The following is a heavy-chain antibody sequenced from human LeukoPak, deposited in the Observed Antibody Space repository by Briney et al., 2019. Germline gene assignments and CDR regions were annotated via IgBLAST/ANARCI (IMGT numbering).Heavy chain of an antibody. Sequence: GGSLRLSCAASGFSFSSYAMNWVRQAPGKGLEWVSAISGSGGSTYYADSVKGRFTISRDNSKNTLYLQMNSLRAEDTALYYCAKGRDHSDYWGQGTLVTVSS. CDR2: ISGSGGST. J-gene: IGHJ4*02. CDR1: GFSFSSYA. V-gene: IGHV3-23*01. CDR3: AKGRDHSDY.